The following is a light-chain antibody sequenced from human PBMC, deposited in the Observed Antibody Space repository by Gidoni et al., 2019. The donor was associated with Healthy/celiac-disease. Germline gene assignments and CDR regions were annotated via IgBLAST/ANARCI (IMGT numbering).Light chain of an antibody. V-gene: IGKV1-39*01. Sequence: DIQMTQSPSSLSASVGDRVTITCRASQSISSYLNWYQQKPGKAPKLLFYAASGLQSGVPSRFSGSGSGTDFTLTISSLQPEDFATYYCQQSYSTPLTFXQXTQLEIK. CDR3: QQSYSTPLT. J-gene: IGKJ5*01. CDR1: QSISSY. CDR2: AAS.